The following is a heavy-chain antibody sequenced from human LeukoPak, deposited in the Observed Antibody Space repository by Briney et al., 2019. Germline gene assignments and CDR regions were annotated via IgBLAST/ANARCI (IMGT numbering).Heavy chain of an antibody. D-gene: IGHD3-22*01. CDR1: GGSISSGDYY. J-gene: IGHJ1*01. Sequence: SETLSLTCTVSGGSISSGDYYWSWIRQPPGKGLEWIGYIYYSGSTYYNPSLKSRVTISVDTSKNQFSLKLSSVTAADTAMYYCARGGYYYDDSGYQYFQHWGQGTLVTVSS. CDR2: IYYSGST. CDR3: ARGGYYYDDSGYQYFQH. V-gene: IGHV4-30-4*01.